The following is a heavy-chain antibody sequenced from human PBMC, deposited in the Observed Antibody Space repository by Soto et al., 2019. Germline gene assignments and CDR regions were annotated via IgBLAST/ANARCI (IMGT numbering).Heavy chain of an antibody. V-gene: IGHV4-39*01. CDR3: ARHSLALRKNNWFDP. CDR2: IFYLGSS. Sequence: SETLSLTCTVSGDSIISSDFYWGWVRQPPGKGLEWIGSIFYLGSSYYNPSLKSRVTMSVDTSKNQFSLRLRSVTAADTALYFCARHSLALRKNNWFDPWGQGIMVTVTS. J-gene: IGHJ5*02. CDR1: GDSIISSDFY. D-gene: IGHD3-3*02.